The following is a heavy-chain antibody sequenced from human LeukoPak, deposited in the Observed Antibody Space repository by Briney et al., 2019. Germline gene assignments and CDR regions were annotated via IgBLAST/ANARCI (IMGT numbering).Heavy chain of an antibody. CDR1: GYTFTSYD. CDR3: ARVQTYYDFWSGYYRAWYFDL. CDR2: MNPNSGNT. J-gene: IGHJ2*01. D-gene: IGHD3-3*01. V-gene: IGHV1-8*03. Sequence: ASVKVSCKASGYTFTSYDINWVRQATGQGLEWMGWMNPNSGNTGYAQKFQGRVTITRNTSISTAYMELSSLRSEDTAVYYCARVQTYYDFWSGYYRAWYFDLWGRGTLLTVSS.